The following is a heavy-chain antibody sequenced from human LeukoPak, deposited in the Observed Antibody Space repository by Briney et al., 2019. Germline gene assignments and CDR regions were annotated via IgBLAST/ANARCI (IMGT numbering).Heavy chain of an antibody. J-gene: IGHJ4*02. V-gene: IGHV1-69*13. CDR2: IIPIFGTA. Sequence: SVKVSCKASGYTFTSYDISWVRQAPGQGLEWMGGIIPIFGTANYAQKFQGRVTITADESTSTAYMELSSLRSEDTAVYYCARGAQSMIVSKFDYWGQGTLVTVSS. CDR1: GYTFTSYD. D-gene: IGHD3-22*01. CDR3: ARGAQSMIVSKFDY.